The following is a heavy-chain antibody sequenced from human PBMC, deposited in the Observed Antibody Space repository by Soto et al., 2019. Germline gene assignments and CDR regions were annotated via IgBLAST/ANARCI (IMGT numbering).Heavy chain of an antibody. CDR3: ARDPDVWGPQGWFDP. V-gene: IGHV3-7*05. J-gene: IGHJ5*02. CDR1: GFTFSSYW. CDR2: IKQDGSEK. D-gene: IGHD3-16*01. Sequence: GGSLRLSCAASGFTFSSYWMSWVRQAPGKGLEWVANIKQDGSEKYYVDSVKGRFTISRDNAKNSLYLQMNSLRAEDTAVYYCARDPDVWGPQGWFDPWGQGTLVTVSS.